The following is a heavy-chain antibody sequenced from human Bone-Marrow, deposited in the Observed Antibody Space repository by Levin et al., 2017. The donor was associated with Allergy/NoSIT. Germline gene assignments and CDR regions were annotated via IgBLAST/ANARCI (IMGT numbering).Heavy chain of an antibody. CDR3: ARNPTVKYGLLDY. CDR2: ISYDGSNK. V-gene: IGHV3-30-3*01. D-gene: IGHD4-17*01. J-gene: IGHJ4*02. Sequence: SGGSLRLSCAASGFTFSSYAMHWVRQAPGKGLEWVAVISYDGSNKYYADSVKGRFTISRDNSKNTLYLQMNSLRAEDTAVYYCARNPTVKYGLLDYWGQGTLVTVSS. CDR1: GFTFSSYA.